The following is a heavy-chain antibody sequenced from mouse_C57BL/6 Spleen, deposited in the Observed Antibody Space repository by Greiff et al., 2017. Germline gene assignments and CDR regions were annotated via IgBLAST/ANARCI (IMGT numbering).Heavy chain of an antibody. CDR3: AVYGYDEGFAY. J-gene: IGHJ3*01. CDR2: IDPEDDET. Sequence: VQLQQSGAELVKPGASVKLSCTASGFNIKDYYMHWVKQRPEQGLEWIGRIDPEDDETKYAPKFQGKATITADTSSNTAYLQLSSLTSEDTAVYYCAVYGYDEGFAYWGQGTLVTVSA. V-gene: IGHV14-2*01. CDR1: GFNIKDYY. D-gene: IGHD2-2*01.